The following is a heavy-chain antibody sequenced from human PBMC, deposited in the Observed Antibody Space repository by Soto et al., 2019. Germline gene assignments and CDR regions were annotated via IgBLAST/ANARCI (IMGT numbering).Heavy chain of an antibody. CDR1: GYTFSGYY. V-gene: IGHV1-2*04. Sequence: ASVKVSCKASGYTFSGYYIHWLRQAPGQGLEWMGWINPNSGGTNYAQKFQGWVTVTRDTPTSTAYMELSRLTSDDTAVYYCARSLTEGYCTITGCYTRPLYGMDVWGQGTTVTVSS. CDR3: ARSLTEGYCTITGCYTRPLYGMDV. D-gene: IGHD2-2*02. J-gene: IGHJ6*02. CDR2: INPNSGGT.